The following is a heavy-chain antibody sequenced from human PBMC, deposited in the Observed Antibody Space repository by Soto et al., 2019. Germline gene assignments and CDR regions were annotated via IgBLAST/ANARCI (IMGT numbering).Heavy chain of an antibody. CDR2: INSDGSST. D-gene: IGHD1-26*01. V-gene: IGHV3-74*01. CDR1: GVPFSIYW. J-gene: IGHJ4*02. CDR3: ESEEQE. Sequence: GGSLRLSCAASGVPFSIYWMHWVRQAPGKGLVWVSRINSDGSSTSYADSVKGRFTISRDNAKNTLYLQMNSLRAEDTAVYYWESEEQEWGQGTLFTVSS.